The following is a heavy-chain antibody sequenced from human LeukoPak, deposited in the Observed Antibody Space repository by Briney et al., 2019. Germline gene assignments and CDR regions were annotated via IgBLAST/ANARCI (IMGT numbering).Heavy chain of an antibody. Sequence: GGSLRLSCATSGFTFSSFSMNWVRQAPGKGLEWISYIKSDSSTIYYADSVKGRFTISRDNAKNSLYLQMNSLRAEDTAVYYCVRDYNWCFDYWGQGTLVTVSS. CDR1: GFTFSSFS. CDR3: VRDYNWCFDY. V-gene: IGHV3-48*01. J-gene: IGHJ4*02. CDR2: IKSDSSTI. D-gene: IGHD1-1*01.